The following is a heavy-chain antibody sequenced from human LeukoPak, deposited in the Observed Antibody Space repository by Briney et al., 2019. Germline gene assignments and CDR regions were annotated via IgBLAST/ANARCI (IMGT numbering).Heavy chain of an antibody. V-gene: IGHV3-30*18. D-gene: IGHD3-3*01. J-gene: IGHJ4*02. Sequence: GRSLRLSCAASGFTFSSYGMHWVRQATGKGLEWVAVISYDGSNKYYADSVKGRFTISRDNSKNTLYLQMNSLRAEDTAVYYCAKEGFFDWGQGTLVTVSS. CDR2: ISYDGSNK. CDR3: AKEGFFD. CDR1: GFTFSSYG.